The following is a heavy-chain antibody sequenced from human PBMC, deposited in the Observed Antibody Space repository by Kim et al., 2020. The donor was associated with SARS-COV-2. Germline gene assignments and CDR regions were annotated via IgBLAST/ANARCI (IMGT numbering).Heavy chain of an antibody. CDR1: GFTFSSYS. CDR3: ARDPRTYYYDSSGYP. J-gene: IGHJ5*02. CDR2: ISSSSSYI. D-gene: IGHD3-22*01. V-gene: IGHV3-21*01. Sequence: GGSLRLSCAASGFTFSSYSMNWVRQAPGKGLEWVSSISSSSSYIYYADSVKGRFTISRDNAKNSPYLQMNSLRAEDTAVYYCARDPRTYYYDSSGYPWGQGTLVTVSS.